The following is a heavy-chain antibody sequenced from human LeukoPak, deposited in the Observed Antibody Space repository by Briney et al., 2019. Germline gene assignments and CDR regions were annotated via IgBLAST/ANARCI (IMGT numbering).Heavy chain of an antibody. Sequence: GGSLRLSCAASGFTFSSYSMNWVRQAPGKGLEWVSSISGRSRYIYYAESVKGRFSISRDDGKNSLDLQMNSLRAEDTAVYYCARRGHGYGSPFDYWGQGTLVAVSS. J-gene: IGHJ4*02. V-gene: IGHV3-21*01. D-gene: IGHD5-18*01. CDR2: ISGRSRYI. CDR3: ARRGHGYGSPFDY. CDR1: GFTFSSYS.